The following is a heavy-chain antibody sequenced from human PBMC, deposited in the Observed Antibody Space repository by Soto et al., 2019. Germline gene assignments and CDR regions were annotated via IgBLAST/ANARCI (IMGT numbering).Heavy chain of an antibody. J-gene: IGHJ5*02. CDR2: ISGSGGST. Sequence: GGSLRLSCAASGFTFSSYAMSWVRQAPGKGLEWVSAISGSGGSTYYADSVKGRFTISRDNSKNTLYLQMNSLRAEDTAVYYCAKGGLVLRFLEWLLDRFDPWGQGTLVTVSS. CDR3: AKGGLVLRFLEWLLDRFDP. V-gene: IGHV3-23*01. CDR1: GFTFSSYA. D-gene: IGHD3-3*01.